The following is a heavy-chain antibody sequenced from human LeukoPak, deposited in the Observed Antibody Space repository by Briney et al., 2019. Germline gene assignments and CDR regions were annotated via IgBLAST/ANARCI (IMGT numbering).Heavy chain of an antibody. D-gene: IGHD6-19*01. J-gene: IGHJ4*02. CDR3: ARDRAVAGTSNY. Sequence: ASVKVSCKASGYTFTGYYMHWVRQAPGQGLEWMGWFNPNSGGANYAQKFQGRVTMTRDTSISTAYMELSRLRSDDTAVHYCARDRAVAGTSNYWGQGTLVTVSS. CDR1: GYTFTGYY. CDR2: FNPNSGGA. V-gene: IGHV1-2*02.